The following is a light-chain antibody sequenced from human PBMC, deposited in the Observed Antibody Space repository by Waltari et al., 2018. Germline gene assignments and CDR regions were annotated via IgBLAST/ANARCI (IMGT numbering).Light chain of an antibody. CDR2: EVT. V-gene: IGLV2-14*01. J-gene: IGLJ2*01. Sequence: QSALTQPASVSGSPGQSITISCTGTNSDVGSYNYVSWYQQHPGKAPKLMVYEVTNRPSGLSNRVSGSKSGNTASLTITELQAEDEADYYCSSYAGNDLVIFGGGTKLTVL. CDR3: SSYAGNDLVI. CDR1: NSDVGSYNY.